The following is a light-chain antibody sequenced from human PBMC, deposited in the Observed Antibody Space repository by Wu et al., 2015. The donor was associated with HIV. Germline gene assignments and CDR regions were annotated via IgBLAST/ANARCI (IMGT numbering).Light chain of an antibody. J-gene: IGKJ5*01. CDR3: QQRTSWPLT. Sequence: EIVLTQSPATLSLSPGETATLSCRASQSISSYLAWYQQKPGQAPRLLIYDASNRVTGIPARFSGRGSGTDFTLTISSLEPEDFAVYYCQQRTSWPLTFGQGTRLEIK. CDR1: QSISSY. CDR2: DAS. V-gene: IGKV3-11*01.